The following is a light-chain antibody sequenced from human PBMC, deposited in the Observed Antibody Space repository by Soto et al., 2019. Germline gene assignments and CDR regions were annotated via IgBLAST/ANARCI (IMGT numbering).Light chain of an antibody. CDR3: QQYNNWPLT. CDR1: QSVSSG. Sequence: EIVLTQSPGTLSLSPGERATLSCRAGQSVSSGLAWYQQKPGQTPRLLIYAASTRATGIPARFSGSGSGTEFTLTISSLQSEDFAVYYCQQYNNWPLTFGGGTKV. J-gene: IGKJ4*01. CDR2: AAS. V-gene: IGKV3-15*01.